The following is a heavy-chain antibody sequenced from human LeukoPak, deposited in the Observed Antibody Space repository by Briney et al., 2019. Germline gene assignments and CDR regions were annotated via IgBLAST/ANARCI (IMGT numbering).Heavy chain of an antibody. J-gene: IGHJ4*02. D-gene: IGHD3-10*01. CDR1: GASISNSY. Sequence: PSETLSLTCTVSGASISNSYLSWIRQPPGKGLEWIGYISYIGSTNYNPSLKSRVILSVDTSENQFSLKLNSVTAADTAVYYCARVATRVRGGGFHFWRQGTLVTVSS. V-gene: IGHV4-59*12. CDR2: ISYIGST. CDR3: ARVATRVRGGGFHF.